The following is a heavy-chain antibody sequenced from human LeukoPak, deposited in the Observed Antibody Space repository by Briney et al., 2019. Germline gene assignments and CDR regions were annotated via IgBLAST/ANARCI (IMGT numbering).Heavy chain of an antibody. CDR3: ARQTGSGLFILP. V-gene: IGHV4-34*01. Sequence: PSEILSLTCAVYGGFFSGYYWSWIRQPPGKGLEWIGEINHSGSTNYNPSLKSRVTISVDTSKNQFSLKLSSVTAADTAVYYCARQTGSGLFILPGGQGTLVAVSS. J-gene: IGHJ4*02. D-gene: IGHD3/OR15-3a*01. CDR1: GGFFSGYY. CDR2: INHSGST.